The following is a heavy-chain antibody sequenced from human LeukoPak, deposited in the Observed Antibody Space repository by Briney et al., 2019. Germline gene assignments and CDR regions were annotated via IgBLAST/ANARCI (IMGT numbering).Heavy chain of an antibody. CDR2: ISGSGGST. V-gene: IGHV3-23*01. J-gene: IGHJ4*02. CDR1: GFTFSSYA. CDR3: AKAIVVVVAATPNYFDY. D-gene: IGHD2-15*01. Sequence: GGSLRLSCAASGFTFSSYAMSWVRQAPGKGLEWVSAISGSGGSTYYADSGKGRFTISRDNSKNTLYLQMNSLRAEDTAVYYCAKAIVVVVAATPNYFDYWGQGTLVTVSS.